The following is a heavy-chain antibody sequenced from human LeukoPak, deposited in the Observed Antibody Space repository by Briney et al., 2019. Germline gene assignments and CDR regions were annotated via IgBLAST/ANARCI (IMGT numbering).Heavy chain of an antibody. Sequence: ASVKVSCKASGYTFTGYYMHWVRQAPGQVLEWMGWINPNSGGTNYAQKFQGRVTMTRDTSISTAYMELSRLRSDDTAVYYCATLWQELYYFDYWGQGTLVTVSS. CDR1: GYTFTGYY. CDR2: INPNSGGT. D-gene: IGHD1-26*01. J-gene: IGHJ4*02. V-gene: IGHV1-2*02. CDR3: ATLWQELYYFDY.